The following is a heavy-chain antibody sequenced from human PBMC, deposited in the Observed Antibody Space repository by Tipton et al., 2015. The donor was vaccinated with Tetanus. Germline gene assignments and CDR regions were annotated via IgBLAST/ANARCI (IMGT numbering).Heavy chain of an antibody. D-gene: IGHD3-16*01. CDR3: ARENWSYGNSFDR. Sequence: TLSLTCTVSGASVSSGGYYWSWIRQPPGKGLEWIGNIHYSGTTNYNPSVKSRVTISVDTPKSQFSLNLRSVTAAGAVVYYCARENWSYGNSFDRLGQGIPVPGSS. J-gene: IGHJ4*01. V-gene: IGHV4-61*08. CDR2: IHYSGTT. CDR1: GASVSSGGYY.